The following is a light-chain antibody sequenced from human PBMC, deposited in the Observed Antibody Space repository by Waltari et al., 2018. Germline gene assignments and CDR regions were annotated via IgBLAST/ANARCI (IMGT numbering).Light chain of an antibody. CDR1: SSDVGGYNY. J-gene: IGLJ2*01. CDR2: EVT. V-gene: IGLV2-8*01. Sequence: QSALTQPPSASGSPGQSVTISCTGTSSDVGGYNYVSWYQRQPDKAPELLIYEVTTRPSGVPDRFSGSKSGNTAFLTVSGLQAEDEGDYYCDSYAGTKTLLFGGGTKLTVL. CDR3: DSYAGTKTLL.